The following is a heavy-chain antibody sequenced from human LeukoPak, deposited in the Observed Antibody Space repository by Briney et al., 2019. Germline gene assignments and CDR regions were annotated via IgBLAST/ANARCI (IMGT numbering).Heavy chain of an antibody. Sequence: ASVKVSFKASGYTFTSYGISWVRQAPGQGLEWMGWISAYNGNTNYAQKLQGRVTMTTDTSTSTAYMELRSLRSDDTAVYYCARDLPYGSSDRTPFDYWGQGTLVTVSS. D-gene: IGHD6-6*01. CDR2: ISAYNGNT. CDR3: ARDLPYGSSDRTPFDY. CDR1: GYTFTSYG. J-gene: IGHJ4*02. V-gene: IGHV1-18*01.